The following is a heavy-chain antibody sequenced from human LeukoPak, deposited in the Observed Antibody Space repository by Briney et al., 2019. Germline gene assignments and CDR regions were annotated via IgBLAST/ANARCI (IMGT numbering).Heavy chain of an antibody. CDR1: GGSISSGDYY. D-gene: IGHD2-15*01. Sequence: PSETLSLTCTVSGGSISSGDYYWSWIRQPPGKGLEWIGYIYYSGSTYYNPSLKSRVTISVDTSKNQFSLKLSSVTAADTAVYYCARLEGGYCSGGSCYASFVVDYWGQGTLVTVSS. CDR2: IYYSGST. CDR3: ARLEGGYCSGGSCYASFVVDY. J-gene: IGHJ4*02. V-gene: IGHV4-30-4*01.